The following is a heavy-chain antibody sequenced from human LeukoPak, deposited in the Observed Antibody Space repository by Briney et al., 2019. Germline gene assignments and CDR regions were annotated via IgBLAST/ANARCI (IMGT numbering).Heavy chain of an antibody. Sequence: PGGSLRLSCAASGFTFSSYGMHWVRQAPGKGLEWVAFIRYDGSNKYYADSVKGRFTISRDNSKNTLYLQMNSLRAEDTAVYCCARDSSSAARPFDIWGQGTMVTVSS. CDR1: GFTFSSYG. J-gene: IGHJ3*02. D-gene: IGHD6-13*01. CDR3: ARDSSSAARPFDI. V-gene: IGHV3-30*02. CDR2: IRYDGSNK.